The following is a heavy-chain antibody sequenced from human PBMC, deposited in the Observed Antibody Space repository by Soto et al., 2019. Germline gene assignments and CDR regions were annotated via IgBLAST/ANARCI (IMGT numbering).Heavy chain of an antibody. CDR3: ARAPGVVVPAASYYMDV. V-gene: IGHV1-69*02. Sequence: ASVKVSCKASGGTFSSYTISWVRQAPGQGLEWMGRIIPILGIANYAQKFQGRVTITADKSTSTAYMELSSLRSEDTAVYYCARAPGVVVPAASYYMDVWGKGTTVTVSS. CDR1: GGTFSSYT. CDR2: IIPILGIA. D-gene: IGHD2-2*01. J-gene: IGHJ6*03.